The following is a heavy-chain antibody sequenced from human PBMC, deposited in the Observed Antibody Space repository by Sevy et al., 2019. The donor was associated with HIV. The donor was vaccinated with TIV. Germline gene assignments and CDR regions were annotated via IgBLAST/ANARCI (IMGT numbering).Heavy chain of an antibody. CDR2: IYPGDSDT. CDR3: ARHYDSSDNIPTNDAFDI. J-gene: IGHJ3*02. Sequence: GESLKISCKGSGYSFTSYWIGWVRQMPGKGLEWMGIIYPGDSDTRYSPSFQGQVTISADKSISTAYLQWSSLKASDTAMYYCARHYDSSDNIPTNDAFDIWGQGTMVTVSS. V-gene: IGHV5-51*01. D-gene: IGHD3-22*01. CDR1: GYSFTSYW.